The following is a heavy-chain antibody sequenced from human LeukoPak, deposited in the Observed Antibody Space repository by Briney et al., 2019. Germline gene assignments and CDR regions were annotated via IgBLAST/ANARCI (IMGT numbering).Heavy chain of an antibody. D-gene: IGHD2-8*01. CDR2: INPSSGGT. CDR1: GYTFTRHY. Sequence: ASVKVSCKASGYTFTRHYMNWVRQAPGQGLEWMGKINPSSGGTGYAQKFQGRVTMTRDTSTSTVYMELISLRSEDTAVYYCARDGLYCTNGVCSSDIWGQGTLVTVSS. CDR3: ARDGLYCTNGVCSSDI. V-gene: IGHV1-46*01. J-gene: IGHJ3*02.